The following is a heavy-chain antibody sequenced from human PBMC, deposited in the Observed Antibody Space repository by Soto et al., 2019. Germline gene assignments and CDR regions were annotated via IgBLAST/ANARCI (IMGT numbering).Heavy chain of an antibody. V-gene: IGHV3-43*01. CDR2: ITWNGANT. CDR3: ARETLSYGSALDV. J-gene: IGHJ6*02. D-gene: IGHD3-16*01. CDR1: GFRFDEYN. Sequence: GWSLRLSCAASGFRFDEYNMHWVRQAPGKGLEWLSLITWNGANTYYADSVKGRFTISRDGTTKSVSLQMTSLKREDTGLYYCARETLSYGSALDVWGQGTTVTVSS.